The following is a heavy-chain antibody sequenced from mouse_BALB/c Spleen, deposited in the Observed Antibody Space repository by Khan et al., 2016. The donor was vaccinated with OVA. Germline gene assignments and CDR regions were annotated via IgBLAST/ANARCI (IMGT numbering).Heavy chain of an antibody. D-gene: IGHD2-1*01. J-gene: IGHJ3*01. CDR2: IFPGTGTT. CDR3: ASGYYGNYEFVY. V-gene: IGHV1S132*01. CDR1: GYTFTSYW. Sequence: QVQLQQSGAELVKPGALVKLSCKTSGYTFTSYWIQWVKQRPGQGLGWIGQIFPGTGTTYYNENFKGKATFTVDTFSSTAYMQLSSLTSEDSAVYYCASGYYGNYEFVYWGQGTLVTVSP.